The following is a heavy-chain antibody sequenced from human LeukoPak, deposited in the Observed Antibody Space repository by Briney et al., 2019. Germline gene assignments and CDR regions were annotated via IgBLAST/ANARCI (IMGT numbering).Heavy chain of an antibody. D-gene: IGHD1-7*01. V-gene: IGHV3-30*18. CDR2: ISYAGSNK. J-gene: IGHJ3*02. CDR1: AFTSSSYG. CDR3: AKANQNSDAFDI. Sequence: GGALILSSAAAAFTSSSYGMNRVRQAPAKGLEWVAVISYAGSNKYYADSVKGRFTISRDNSKNTLYLQMNSLRAEDTAVYYCAKANQNSDAFDIWGQGTMVTVSS.